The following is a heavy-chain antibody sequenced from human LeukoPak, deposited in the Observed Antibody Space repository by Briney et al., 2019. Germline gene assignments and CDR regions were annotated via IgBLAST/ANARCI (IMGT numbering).Heavy chain of an antibody. CDR1: GFTFSSCA. V-gene: IGHV3-23*01. CDR3: AKGDRASVVGPLDY. D-gene: IGHD1-26*01. Sequence: GGSLRLSCGASGFTFSSCALGWVRQAPGKGLEWVSVISASGITTSYADSVRGRFTISRDNSKDTLNLQMNSLRAEDTAVYYSAKGDRASVVGPLDYWGQGTLVTVSS. J-gene: IGHJ4*02. CDR2: ISASGITT.